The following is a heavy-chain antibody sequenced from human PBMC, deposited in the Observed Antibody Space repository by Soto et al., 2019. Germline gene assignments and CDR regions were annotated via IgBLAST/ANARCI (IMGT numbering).Heavy chain of an antibody. CDR2: IYHGGTT. CDR1: GYSVRGDSY. J-gene: IGHJ4*01. CDR3: ARVHVMVVAGSTFDY. D-gene: IGHD6-19*01. V-gene: IGHV4-38-2*02. Sequence: SETLSLTCTVSGYSVRGDSYWGWIRQPPGKGPEWIASIYHGGTTFYNPSLKSRITISIGTSNNQFSLKLRSVTAADTAVYYCARVHVMVVAGSTFDYWGHGTLVTVSS.